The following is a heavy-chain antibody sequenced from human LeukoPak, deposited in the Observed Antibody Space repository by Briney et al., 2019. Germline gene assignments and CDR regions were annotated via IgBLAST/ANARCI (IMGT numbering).Heavy chain of an antibody. CDR2: ISGYNSNT. V-gene: IGHV1-18*01. D-gene: IGHD1-26*01. J-gene: IGHJ4*02. CDR1: GYTFTSYG. CDR3: GRSREGLYSGSSFDY. Sequence: GASVKLSCKASGYTFTSYGISWVRHAPGQGLEWMGWISGYNSNTNYAQKLQGRVTMTTETSTSTAYMELRSLRSDDTAVYYCGRSREGLYSGSSFDYWGQGTLVTVSS.